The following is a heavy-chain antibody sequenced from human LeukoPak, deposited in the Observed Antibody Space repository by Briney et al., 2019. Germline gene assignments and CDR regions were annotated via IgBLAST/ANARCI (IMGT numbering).Heavy chain of an antibody. CDR2: IHPGDSDT. V-gene: IGHV5-51*01. CDR1: GYAFTNYW. J-gene: IGHJ4*02. D-gene: IGHD6-19*01. CDR3: ARSQWNSYAY. Sequence: GESLKISCKCSGYAFTNYWIRWVRQMPGKGLEWMGIIHPGDSDTRYSPSFQGQVTISVDKSISTAYLQWSSLKASDTSMYYCARSQWNSYAYWGQGTLVTVSS.